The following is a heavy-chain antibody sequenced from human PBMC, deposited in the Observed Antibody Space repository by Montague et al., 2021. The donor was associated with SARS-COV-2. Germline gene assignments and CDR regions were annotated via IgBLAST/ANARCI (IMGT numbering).Heavy chain of an antibody. Sequence: ETLSLTCAVYGGSFSGYYWTWIRQSPGKGLEWIAEINHSGTTNYNFNPSLRSRVTISVDTSKSQFSLKLSSVTAADTGVYYCARWDPQTLTLIGLRGKSASDYWGQGTLVTVAS. CDR1: GGSFSGYY. D-gene: IGHD4-23*01. CDR2: INHSGTT. J-gene: IGHJ4*02. V-gene: IGHV4-34*01. CDR3: ARWDPQTLTLIGLRGKSASDY.